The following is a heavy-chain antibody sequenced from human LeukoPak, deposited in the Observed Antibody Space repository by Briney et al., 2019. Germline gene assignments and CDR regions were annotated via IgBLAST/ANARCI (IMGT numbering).Heavy chain of an antibody. J-gene: IGHJ4*02. CDR3: ARLRMDYYGSSGYYWSN. Sequence: SETLSLTCTVSGYSISSGYYWGWIRQPPGKGLEWIGSIYYSGSTYYNPSLKSRVTISVDTSKNQFSLKLSSVTAADTAVYYCARLRMDYYGSSGYYWSNWGQGTLVTVSS. D-gene: IGHD3-22*01. CDR2: IYYSGST. CDR1: GYSISSGYY. V-gene: IGHV4-38-2*02.